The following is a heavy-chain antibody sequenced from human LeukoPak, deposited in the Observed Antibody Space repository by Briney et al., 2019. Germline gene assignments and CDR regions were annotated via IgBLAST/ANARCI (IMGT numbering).Heavy chain of an antibody. CDR2: INPNSGGT. CDR3: ARVDYYDSQADY. Sequence: ASVKVSCKASGYTFTGYYMHWVRQAPGQGLEWMGWINPNSGGTDYAQKFQGRVTMTRDTSISTAYMELSRLRSDDTAVYYCARVDYYDSQADYWGQGTLVTVSS. J-gene: IGHJ4*02. V-gene: IGHV1-2*02. CDR1: GYTFTGYY. D-gene: IGHD3-22*01.